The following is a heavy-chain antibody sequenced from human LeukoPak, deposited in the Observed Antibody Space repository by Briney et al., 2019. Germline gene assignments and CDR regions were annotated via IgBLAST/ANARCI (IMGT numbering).Heavy chain of an antibody. J-gene: IGHJ6*02. Sequence: SETLSLTCTVSGGSISSYYWSWIRQPPGKRLEWIGYIHYSGSTDYNPSLKSRVSISVDTAKNQFSLKLSSVTAVDTAVYYCAREVGSYYYGMDVWGQGTTVIVSS. CDR3: AREVGSYYYGMDV. CDR1: GGSISSYY. V-gene: IGHV4-59*01. CDR2: IHYSGST. D-gene: IGHD3-10*01.